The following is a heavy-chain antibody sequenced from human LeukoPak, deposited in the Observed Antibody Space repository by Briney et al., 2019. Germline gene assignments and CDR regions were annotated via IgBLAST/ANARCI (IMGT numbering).Heavy chain of an antibody. J-gene: IGHJ3*02. D-gene: IGHD3-16*01. CDR3: ARALDYDYVWGSPDAFDI. V-gene: IGHV1-18*01. CDR1: GYTFTSYG. Sequence: ASVKVSCKASGYTFTSYGISWVRQAPGQGLEWMGWISAYNGNTNYAQKLQGRVTMTTDTSTSTAYMELSSLRSEDTAVYYCARALDYDYVWGSPDAFDIWGQGTMVTVSS. CDR2: ISAYNGNT.